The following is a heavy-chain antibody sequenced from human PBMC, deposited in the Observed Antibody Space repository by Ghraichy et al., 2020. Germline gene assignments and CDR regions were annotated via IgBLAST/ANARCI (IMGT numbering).Heavy chain of an antibody. CDR2: VSFDGSSK. CDR3: AKDILNGDYPHNYGMDV. CDR1: GFTFRNHG. J-gene: IGHJ6*02. V-gene: IGHV3-30*18. Sequence: GALRLSCAASGFTFRNHGMHWVRQAPGKGLEWVAVVSFDGSSKSYADSVKGRFTISRDNSKNTLYLQMNSLRAEDTALFYCAKDILNGDYPHNYGMDVWGQGTTVTVSS. D-gene: IGHD3-9*01.